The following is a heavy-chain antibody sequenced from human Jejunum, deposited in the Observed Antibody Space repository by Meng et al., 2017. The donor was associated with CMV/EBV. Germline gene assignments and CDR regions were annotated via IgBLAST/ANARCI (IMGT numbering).Heavy chain of an antibody. Sequence: GPLPEAGPRLGNAAETPSLTCTVSGGSISNHYWSWIRQSAGKGLEWIGRFYSSDTYNYHPSLNSRLTMSLDTSKNQFSLNLSSVTAADTAIYYCARGPGASTREGFDYWGLGTLVTVSS. J-gene: IGHJ4*02. D-gene: IGHD1-26*01. CDR1: GGSISNHY. CDR2: FYSSDTY. V-gene: IGHV4-4*07. CDR3: ARGPGASTREGFDY.